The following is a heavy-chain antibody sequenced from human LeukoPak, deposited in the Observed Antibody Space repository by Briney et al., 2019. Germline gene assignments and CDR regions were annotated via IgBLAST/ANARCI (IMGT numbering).Heavy chain of an antibody. CDR2: ISGGGETT. D-gene: IGHD1/OR15-1a*01. J-gene: IGHJ3*02. Sequence: GGSLRLSCVDSGVTFNIYPMSWVRQAPGGGVEWGSAISGGGETTLYADSVEGRFTISRDNSRNTLFLQMSSLRAEDTAVYFCAGKSPTTTRQHALDIWGRGTMVTVSS. CDR1: GVTFNIYP. CDR3: AGKSPTTTRQHALDI. V-gene: IGHV3-23*01.